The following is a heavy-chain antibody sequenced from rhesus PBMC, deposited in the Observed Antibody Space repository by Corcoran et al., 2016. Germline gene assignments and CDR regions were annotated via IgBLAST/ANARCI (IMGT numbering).Heavy chain of an antibody. Sequence: QVQLQESGPGVVKPSETLSLTGAVSGSPMSDNFLWSWIRQPPWKGLEWIGNTYGSGPPTVYTPSLKSRVTISEATSKYPFSLQLSSVTAADTAVYYCARRTTGTTAFFDSWGQGVLVTVSS. CDR1: GSPMSDNFL. J-gene: IGHJ4*01. CDR2: TYGSGPPT. V-gene: IGHV4S10*01. D-gene: IGHD1-7*02. CDR3: ARRTTGTTAFFDS.